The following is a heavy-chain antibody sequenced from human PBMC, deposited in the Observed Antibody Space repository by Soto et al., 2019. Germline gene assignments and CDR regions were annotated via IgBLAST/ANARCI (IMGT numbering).Heavy chain of an antibody. D-gene: IGHD6-13*01. Sequence: SETLSLTCTVSSGSISSGDYYWSWIRQHPGKGLEWIGYIYYSGSTYYNPSLKSRVTISVDTSKNQFSLKLSSVTAADTAVYYCARSITAADTFDYWGQGTLVTVSS. V-gene: IGHV4-31*03. CDR2: IYYSGST. J-gene: IGHJ4*02. CDR1: SGSISSGDYY. CDR3: ARSITAADTFDY.